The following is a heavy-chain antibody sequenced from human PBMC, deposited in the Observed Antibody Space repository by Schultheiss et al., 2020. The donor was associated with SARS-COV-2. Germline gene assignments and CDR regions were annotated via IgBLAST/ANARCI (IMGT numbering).Heavy chain of an antibody. Sequence: GESLKISCTASGFTFGDYAMSWFRQAPGKGLEWVGFIRSKAYGGTTEYAASVKGRFTISRDDSKSIAYLQMNSLKTEDTAVYYCTRDQRLSYYYYGMDVWGQGTTVTVSS. CDR2: IRSKAYGGTT. CDR1: GFTFGDYA. J-gene: IGHJ6*02. CDR3: TRDQRLSYYYYGMDV. V-gene: IGHV3-49*03.